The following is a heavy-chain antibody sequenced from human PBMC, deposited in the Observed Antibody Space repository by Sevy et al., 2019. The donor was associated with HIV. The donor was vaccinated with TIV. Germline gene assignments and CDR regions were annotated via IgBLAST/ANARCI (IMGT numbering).Heavy chain of an antibody. CDR3: AKNTAAAGAGGFDY. CDR2: IQYDGNDK. V-gene: IGHV3-30*02. CDR1: RFIFNDYG. J-gene: IGHJ4*02. D-gene: IGHD6-13*01. Sequence: GGSLRLSCAASRFIFNDYGKHWVRQAPGKGLEWVAFIQYDGNDKYYADSMRGRFTISRDNSKNMLFLQMNSLRSEDTAMYYCAKNTAAAGAGGFDYWGQGTLVTVSS.